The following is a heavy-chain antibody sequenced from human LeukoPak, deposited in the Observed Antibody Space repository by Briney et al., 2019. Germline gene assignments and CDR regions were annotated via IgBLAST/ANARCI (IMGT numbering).Heavy chain of an antibody. CDR2: ISYDGSNK. CDR3: ARDNWNYLDY. V-gene: IGHV3-30-3*01. D-gene: IGHD1-20*01. Sequence: GRSLRLSCAASGFTLSSYAIHWVRQAPGKGLEWVAVISYDGSNKYYADSVKGRFTISRDNSKNTLYLQMNSLRAEDTAVYYCARDNWNYLDYWGQGTLVTVSS. CDR1: GFTLSSYA. J-gene: IGHJ4*02.